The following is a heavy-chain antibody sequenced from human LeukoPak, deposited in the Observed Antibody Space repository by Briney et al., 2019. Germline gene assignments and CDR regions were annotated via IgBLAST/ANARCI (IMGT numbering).Heavy chain of an antibody. D-gene: IGHD1-26*01. Sequence: GESLKISCKGSGYSFTNYWTGWVRQMPGKGLKWMGIIYPGDSDTRYIPSFQGQVTISADKSINTAYLQWSSLKASDTAMYYCARRVDSYWFFDYWGQGTLVTVSS. CDR2: IYPGDSDT. V-gene: IGHV5-51*01. CDR3: ARRVDSYWFFDY. J-gene: IGHJ4*02. CDR1: GYSFTNYW.